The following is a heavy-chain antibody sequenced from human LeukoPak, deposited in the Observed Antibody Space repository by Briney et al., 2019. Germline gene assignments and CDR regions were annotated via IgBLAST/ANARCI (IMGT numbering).Heavy chain of an antibody. CDR2: ISGSGGTT. CDR3: AKRYCSSTSCPRPYYYYGMDV. V-gene: IGHV3-23*01. CDR1: GFTFSSYA. J-gene: IGHJ6*02. Sequence: GGSLRLSCAASGFTFSSYAMSWVRQAPGKGLEWVSAISGSGGTTYHADSVKGRFTISRDNSKSTLYLQMNSLRAEDTAVYHCAKRYCSSTSCPRPYYYYGMDVWGQGTTVTVSS. D-gene: IGHD2-2*01.